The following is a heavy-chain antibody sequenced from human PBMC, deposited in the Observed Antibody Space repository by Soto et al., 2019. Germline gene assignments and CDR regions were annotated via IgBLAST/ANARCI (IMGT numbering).Heavy chain of an antibody. CDR1: GFTFSSYW. CDR2: IKQDGSEE. Sequence: PGGSLRLSCAASGFTFSSYWMSWVRQAPGEGLEWVANIKQDGSEEYYVDSVKGRFTISRDNAKNTLYLQMNSLRAEDTAVYYCAKVPLSPTIFGVVIPARPYYFDYWGQGTLVTVS. V-gene: IGHV3-7*05. CDR3: AKVPLSPTIFGVVIPARPYYFDY. J-gene: IGHJ4*02. D-gene: IGHD3-3*01.